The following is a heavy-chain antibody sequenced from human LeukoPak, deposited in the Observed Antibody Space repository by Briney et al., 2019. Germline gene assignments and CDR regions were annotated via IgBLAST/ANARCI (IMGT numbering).Heavy chain of an antibody. CDR2: IYYSGST. CDR3: ARDLNILTAHDAFDI. D-gene: IGHD3-9*01. V-gene: IGHV4-39*07. J-gene: IGHJ3*02. Sequence: NSSETLSLTCTVSGGSISSSSYYWGWIRQPPGKGLEWIGSIYYSGSTYYNPSLKSRVTISVDTSKNQFSLKLSSVTAADTAVYYCARDLNILTAHDAFDIWGQGTMVTVSS. CDR1: GGSISSSSYY.